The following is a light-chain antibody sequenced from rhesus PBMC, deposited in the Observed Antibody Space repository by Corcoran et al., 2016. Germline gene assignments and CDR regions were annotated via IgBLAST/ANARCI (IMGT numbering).Light chain of an antibody. Sequence: SSGLTQEPALSVALGHTVRMTCQGDSLKTYYASWYQQKPGQVPVLVIYDNTNRPSGIPGRFSGSWSGNTGALTITGAQVEDEADYYWGSWDNSGKQYSFGAGTRLTVL. CDR2: DNT. V-gene: IGLV3S11*01. CDR1: SLKTYY. J-gene: IGLJ1*01. CDR3: GSWDNSGKQYS.